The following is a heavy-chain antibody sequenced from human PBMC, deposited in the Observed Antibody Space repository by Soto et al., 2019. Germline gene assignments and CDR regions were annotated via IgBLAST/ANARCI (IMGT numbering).Heavy chain of an antibody. CDR3: ARGNCGGDCRSNWFDP. D-gene: IGHD2-21*02. V-gene: IGHV4-59*01. CDR1: GGSISSYY. CDR2: IYYSGST. J-gene: IGHJ5*02. Sequence: PSETLSLTCTVSGGSISSYYWSWIRQPPGKGLEWIGYIYYSGSTNYNPSLKSRVTISVDTSKNQFSLKLSSVTAADTAVYYCARGNCGGDCRSNWFDPWGQGTLVTVSS.